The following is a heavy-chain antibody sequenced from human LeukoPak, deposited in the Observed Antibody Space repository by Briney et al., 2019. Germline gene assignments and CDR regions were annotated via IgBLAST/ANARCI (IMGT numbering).Heavy chain of an antibody. CDR1: GGSFSGYY. CDR3: ARGLLHFPYDYGSNGMDV. CDR2: INHSGST. Sequence: SETLSLTCAVYGGSFSGYYWSWIRQPPGKGLEWIGEINHSGSTNYNPSLKSRVTISVDTSKNQFSLKLSSVTAADTAVYYCARGLLHFPYDYGSNGMDVWGQGTTVTVSS. V-gene: IGHV4-34*01. D-gene: IGHD3-10*01. J-gene: IGHJ6*02.